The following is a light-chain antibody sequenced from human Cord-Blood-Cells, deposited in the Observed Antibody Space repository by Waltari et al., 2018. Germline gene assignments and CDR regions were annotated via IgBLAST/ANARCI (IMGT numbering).Light chain of an antibody. Sequence: DIVMTQSPDSLAVSLGARATINCTSSQSVLYSSNNKNYLAWYQQKPGQPPKLLIYWASTRESGVPDRFSGSGSGTDVTLTISSLQAEGVAVYYCQQYYSTLTWTFGQGTKVEIK. CDR1: QSVLYSSNNKNY. V-gene: IGKV4-1*01. J-gene: IGKJ1*01. CDR2: WAS. CDR3: QQYYSTLTWT.